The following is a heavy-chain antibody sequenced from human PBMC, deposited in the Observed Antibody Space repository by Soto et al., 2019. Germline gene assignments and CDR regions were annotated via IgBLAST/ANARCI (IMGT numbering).Heavy chain of an antibody. CDR3: ARGGGWYVWFDP. CDR2: INAGNGNT. V-gene: IGHV1-3*05. D-gene: IGHD6-19*01. Sequence: QVQLVQSGAEEKKPGASVKVSCKASGYTFTSYAMHWVRQAPGQRLEWMGWINAGNGNTKYSQKFQGRVTITRDTSAITAYMELSSLISEDPAVYYCARGGGWYVWFDPWGQGTLVTVSS. CDR1: GYTFTSYA. J-gene: IGHJ5*02.